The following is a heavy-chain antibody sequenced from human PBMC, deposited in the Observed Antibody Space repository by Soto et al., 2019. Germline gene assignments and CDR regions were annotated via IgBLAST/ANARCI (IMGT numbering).Heavy chain of an antibody. D-gene: IGHD2-15*01. CDR2: ISYDGSNK. CDR3: ARPDCSGGSCYSVWYFDL. V-gene: IGHV3-30-3*01. J-gene: IGHJ2*01. CDR1: GFTFSSYA. Sequence: QVQLVESGGGVVQPGRSLRLSCAASGFTFSSYAMHWVRQAPGKGLEWVAVISYDGSNKYYADSVKGRFTISRDNSKNVLYLQMNSLRAEDTAVYYCARPDCSGGSCYSVWYFDLWGRGTLVTVSS.